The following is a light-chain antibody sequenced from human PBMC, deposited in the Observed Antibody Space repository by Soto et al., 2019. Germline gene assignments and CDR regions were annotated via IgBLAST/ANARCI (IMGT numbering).Light chain of an antibody. J-gene: IGLJ1*01. V-gene: IGLV1-47*01. CDR2: RNN. CDR1: SSNIGGYY. CDR3: AAWDDSLSGYV. Sequence: QSVLTQPPSASGTPGQRVTISCSGSSSNIGGYYVSWYQQLLGTAPKVLIYRNNQRPSGVPDRFSGSKSGTSASLAISGLRSDDEADYYCAAWDDSLSGYVFGTGTKLTVL.